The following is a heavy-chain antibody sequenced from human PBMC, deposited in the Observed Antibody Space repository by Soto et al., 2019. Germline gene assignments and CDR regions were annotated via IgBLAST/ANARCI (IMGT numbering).Heavy chain of an antibody. D-gene: IGHD3-22*01. CDR2: IIPIFGTA. CDR1: GGTFSSYA. CDR3: AGTAYPYYDSSGGAFDI. J-gene: IGHJ3*02. V-gene: IGHV1-69*13. Sequence: ASVKVSCKASGGTFSSYAISWVRQAPGQGLEWMGGIIPIFGTANYAQKFQGRVTITADESTSTAYMELSSLRSEDTAVYYCAGTAYPYYDSSGGAFDIWGQGTMVTVSS.